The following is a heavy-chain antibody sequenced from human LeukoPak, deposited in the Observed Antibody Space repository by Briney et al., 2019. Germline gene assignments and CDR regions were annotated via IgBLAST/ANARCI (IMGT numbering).Heavy chain of an antibody. D-gene: IGHD2-2*01. CDR3: ARIPAAPYYYYVDV. CDR1: GGSISSSSYY. V-gene: IGHV4-39*07. Sequence: SETLSLTCTVSGGSISSSSYYWGWIRQPPGKGLEWIGSIYYSGSTYYNPSLESRVTISVDTSKNQFSLKLSSVTAADTAVYYCARIPAAPYYYYVDVWGKGTTVTVSS. J-gene: IGHJ6*03. CDR2: IYYSGST.